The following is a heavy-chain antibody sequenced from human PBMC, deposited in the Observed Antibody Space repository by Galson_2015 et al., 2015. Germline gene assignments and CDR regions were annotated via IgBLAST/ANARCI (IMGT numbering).Heavy chain of an antibody. CDR3: ARLKITVTTCFDH. CDR1: GYRFSNYV. D-gene: IGHD4-17*01. V-gene: IGHV1-3*01. CDR2: INPGNGDT. J-gene: IGHJ4*02. Sequence: SVKVSCKASGYRFSNYVLHWVRQAPGQRLEWMGWINPGNGDTQSPQNLQGRVNITRDTAATTAYMELSSLKSEDTAIYYCARLKITVTTCFDHWGQGTLVTVSS.